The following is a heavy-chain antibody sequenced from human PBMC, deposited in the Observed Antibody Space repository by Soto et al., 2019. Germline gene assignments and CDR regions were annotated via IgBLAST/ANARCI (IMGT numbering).Heavy chain of an antibody. CDR1: RYTFTSYA. CDR2: INDGNGNT. CDR3: ARATYSSSSGFDP. Sequence: ASVKVSCLASRYTFTSYAMHWVRQAPGQRLAWMGWINDGNGNTKYSQKFQGRDTNTRDTSASTAYMELSSLRSEDTAVYYCARATYSSSSGFDPWGQGTLVTVSS. J-gene: IGHJ5*02. D-gene: IGHD6-13*01. V-gene: IGHV1-3*01.